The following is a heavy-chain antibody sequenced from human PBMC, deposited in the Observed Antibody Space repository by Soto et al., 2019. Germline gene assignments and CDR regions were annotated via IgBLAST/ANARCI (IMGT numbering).Heavy chain of an antibody. J-gene: IGHJ4*02. V-gene: IGHV3-48*01. CDR3: ARDRHAQGIAAH. Sequence: EVQLVESGGGLVQPGGSLRLSCAASGFTFSSYSMNSVRQAPGKGLEWVSYISSSSSTIYYADSVKGRFTISRDNAKNSLYLQMNSLRAEDTAVYYCARDRHAQGIAAHWGQGTLVTVSS. CDR2: ISSSSSTI. CDR1: GFTFSSYS. D-gene: IGHD6-13*01.